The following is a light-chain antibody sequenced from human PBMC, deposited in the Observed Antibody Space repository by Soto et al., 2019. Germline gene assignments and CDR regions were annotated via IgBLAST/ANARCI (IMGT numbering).Light chain of an antibody. Sequence: QSALTQPASVSGSPGQSITISCTGTSSDVGGYNYVSWYQQHPGKAPKLMIYGVTNRPSGVSNGFSGSKSGNTASLTISGLQAEDEADYYCSSYTTSTTLSAVFGGGTQLTVL. J-gene: IGLJ2*01. CDR3: SSYTTSTTLSAV. V-gene: IGLV2-14*01. CDR1: SSDVGGYNY. CDR2: GVT.